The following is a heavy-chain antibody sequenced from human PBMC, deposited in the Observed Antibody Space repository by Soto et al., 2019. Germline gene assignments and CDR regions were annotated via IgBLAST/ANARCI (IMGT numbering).Heavy chain of an antibody. D-gene: IGHD6-13*01. V-gene: IGHV3-33*01. CDR1: GFSLTSHG. Sequence: QVQLVESGGNVVQPGSSLRLSCAASGFSLTSHGMHWVRQAPGKGLEWVAHLWSAGISKYYADSVKGRFTISRDLSKNTLYLQMNSLGVEDTAVYYCARDAQQLANYGMDVWGHGTTVTVSS. CDR3: ARDAQQLANYGMDV. J-gene: IGHJ6*02. CDR2: LWSAGISK.